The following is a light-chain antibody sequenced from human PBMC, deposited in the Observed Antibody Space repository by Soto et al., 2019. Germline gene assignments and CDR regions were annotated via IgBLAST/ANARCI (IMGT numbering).Light chain of an antibody. J-gene: IGLJ2*01. CDR3: SSYVGNNNLF. V-gene: IGLV2-8*01. CDR1: SSAYNY. Sequence: QSVLTQPPSTSGSPGQSVTISCTGISSAYNYVSWYQQYPGKVPKLMIYEVTKRPSGVPDRFSGSRSGNTASLTVSGLQAEDEADYYCSSYVGNNNLFFGGGTKVTVL. CDR2: EVT.